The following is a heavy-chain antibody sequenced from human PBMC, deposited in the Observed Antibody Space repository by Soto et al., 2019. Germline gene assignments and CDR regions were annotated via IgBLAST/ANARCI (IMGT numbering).Heavy chain of an antibody. CDR1: GGSMRNSRYY. V-gene: IGHV4-39*01. Sequence: QLQLQESGPGLVKPSETLSLVCTVSGGSMRNSRYYWGWIRQPPGKGLEWIGGIYYSGATYYKSSLESRVIISVDTSRNQFALRLSSGTAADTAVYYWARTDEVSLYGDVHFHIWGQGTMVTVSS. CDR3: ARTDEVSLYGDVHFHI. CDR2: IYYSGAT. D-gene: IGHD4-17*01. J-gene: IGHJ3*02.